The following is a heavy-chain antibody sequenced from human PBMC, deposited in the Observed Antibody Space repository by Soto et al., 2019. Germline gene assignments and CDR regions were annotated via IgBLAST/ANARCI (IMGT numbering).Heavy chain of an antibody. V-gene: IGHV4-31*03. CDR2: VHDSSDN. J-gene: IGHJ6*02. CDR3: ARDQRPSGRYLRLSCYGWDV. D-gene: IGHD1-26*01. Sequence: SETLSLTCTVSGDYINRGAYYWSWIRQPPGKGLVWVGYVHDSSDNYSKSSIKSRLTISLDTTKNQFSLNLTPLTDAATADYYCARDQRPSGRYLRLSCYGWDVGGQGPTVTVS. CDR1: GDYINRGAYY.